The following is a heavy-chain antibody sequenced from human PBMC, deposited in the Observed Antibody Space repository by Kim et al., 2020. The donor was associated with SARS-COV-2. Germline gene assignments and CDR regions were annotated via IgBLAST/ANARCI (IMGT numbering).Heavy chain of an antibody. CDR3: AKDSGITMVRGVFDY. D-gene: IGHD3-10*01. J-gene: IGHJ4*02. Sequence: DSVKGRFTISRDNAKNSLYLQMNSLRAEDTALYYCAKDSGITMVRGVFDYWGQGTLVTVSS. V-gene: IGHV3-9*01.